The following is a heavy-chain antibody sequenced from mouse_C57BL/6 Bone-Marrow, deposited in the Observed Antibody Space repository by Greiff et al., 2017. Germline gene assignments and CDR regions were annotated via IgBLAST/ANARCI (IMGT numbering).Heavy chain of an antibody. D-gene: IGHD1-1*01. Sequence: QVQLQQSGPELVKPGASVKISCKASGYAFSSSWMNWVKQRPGKGLEWIGRIYPGDGDTNYNGKFKGKATLTADKSSSTAYIQLSSLPSEDSAVYFCARSAYYYGSTVDYWGQGTTLTVSS. V-gene: IGHV1-82*01. CDR1: GYAFSSSW. J-gene: IGHJ2*01. CDR3: ARSAYYYGSTVDY. CDR2: IYPGDGDT.